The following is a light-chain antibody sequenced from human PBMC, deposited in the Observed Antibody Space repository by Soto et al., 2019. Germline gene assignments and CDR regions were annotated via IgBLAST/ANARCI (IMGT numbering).Light chain of an antibody. J-gene: IGKJ4*01. CDR3: QHGYSTPLT. CDR1: QSISTY. Sequence: DIHMTHSQSSLSASFVERVTITCRASQSISTYLHWYQQKPGKAPNLLIYAASTLQSGVPSRFSGSGSGTDFTLTISSLQPEDSATYFCQHGYSTPLTFGGGTKVDIK. V-gene: IGKV1-39*01. CDR2: AAS.